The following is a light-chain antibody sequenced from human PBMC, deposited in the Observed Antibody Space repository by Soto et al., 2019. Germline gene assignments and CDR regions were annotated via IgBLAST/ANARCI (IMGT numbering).Light chain of an antibody. CDR2: ENN. CDR3: GTWDSSLSAAV. Sequence: QSVLTQPPSVSAAPGQKVIISCSGSSSNIGNNYVSWYQQLPGTAPKLLIYENNKRPSGIPDRFSGSKSGTSATLGITGLQTGDEADYYCGTWDSSLSAAVFSGGTKLTVL. CDR1: SSNIGNNY. J-gene: IGLJ2*01. V-gene: IGLV1-51*02.